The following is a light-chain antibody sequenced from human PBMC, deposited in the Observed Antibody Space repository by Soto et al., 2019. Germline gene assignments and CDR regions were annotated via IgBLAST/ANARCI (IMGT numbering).Light chain of an antibody. CDR2: SND. V-gene: IGLV1-44*01. CDR3: AAWGASLNGWV. Sequence: QSVLTQPPSASGTPGQRVTISCSGSSSNIGSNTVNWYQQLPGTAPKLLIYSNDQRPSGVPDRFSGSKSGTSGSLAISGLQSEDEDDYYCAAWGASLNGWVFGGGTQLTVL. J-gene: IGLJ3*02. CDR1: SSNIGSNT.